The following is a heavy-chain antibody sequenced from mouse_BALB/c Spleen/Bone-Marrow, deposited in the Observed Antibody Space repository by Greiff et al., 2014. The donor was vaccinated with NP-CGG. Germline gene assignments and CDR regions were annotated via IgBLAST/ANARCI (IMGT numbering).Heavy chain of an antibody. CDR1: GISITTGNYR. J-gene: IGHJ4*01. CDR2: IYYSGTI. D-gene: IGHD1-1*02. CDR3: ARDGNYAMDY. Sequence: VQLKESGPGLVKPSQTVSLTCTVTGISITTGNYRWSWIRQFPGNKLEWIGYIYYSGTITYNPSLTSRTTTTRDTSKDQFFLEMNSLTAEDTATYYCARDGNYAMDYWGQGTSVTVSS. V-gene: IGHV3-5*02.